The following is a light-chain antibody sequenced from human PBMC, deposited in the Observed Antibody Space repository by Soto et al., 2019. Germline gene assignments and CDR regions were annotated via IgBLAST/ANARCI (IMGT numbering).Light chain of an antibody. V-gene: IGLV2-23*02. CDR2: EVT. J-gene: IGLJ2*01. Sequence: QSVLTQPASVSGSPGQSITISCTGTSSDVGSYSLVSWYQQHPGKAPRLMIYEVTTRPSGVSNRFSGSKSDNTASLTISGLQAEDEADYYCCSYAGSYTLIFGGGTKLTVL. CDR1: SSDVGSYSL. CDR3: CSYAGSYTLI.